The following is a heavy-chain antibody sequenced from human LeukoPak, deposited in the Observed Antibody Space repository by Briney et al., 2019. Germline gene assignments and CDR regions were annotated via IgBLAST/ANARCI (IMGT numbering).Heavy chain of an antibody. CDR1: GFTFSDYY. D-gene: IGHD6-19*01. Sequence: GGSLRLSCAASGFTFSDYYMSWIRQAPGKGLEWVSYISSSSSSYTNYADSVKGRFTISRDNAKNSLYLQMNSLRAEDTAVYYCARGEGSSGWYGVDYWGQGTLVTVSS. CDR2: ISSSSSSYT. J-gene: IGHJ4*02. V-gene: IGHV3-11*06. CDR3: ARGEGSSGWYGVDY.